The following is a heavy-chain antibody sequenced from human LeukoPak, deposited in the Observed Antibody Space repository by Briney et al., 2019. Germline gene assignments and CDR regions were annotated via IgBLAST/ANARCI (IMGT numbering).Heavy chain of an antibody. D-gene: IGHD1-26*01. CDR3: AKVEYSGSYYEYFQH. J-gene: IGHJ1*01. Sequence: GGSLRLSCAASGFTFSSYAMSWVRQAPGKGLEWVSAISGSGGSTYYADSVKGRFTISRDNSKNTLYLQMNSLRAEDTAVYYCAKVEYSGSYYEYFQHWGQGTLVTVSS. CDR2: ISGSGGST. CDR1: GFTFSSYA. V-gene: IGHV3-23*01.